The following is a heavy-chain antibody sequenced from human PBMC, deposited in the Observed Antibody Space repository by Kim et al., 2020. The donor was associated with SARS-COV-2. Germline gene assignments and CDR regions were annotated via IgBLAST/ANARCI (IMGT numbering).Heavy chain of an antibody. CDR1: GYTFTSSH. CDR3: ARGTWGGGGCGDGWGQYNRFDP. CDR2: INPSGGST. D-gene: IGHD3-10*01. Sequence: ASVKVSCKASGYTFTSSHIQWVRQAPGQGLEWMGIINPSGGSTTYAQKLQGRVSMTRDTSTGTVYMELSSLRSEDTALYYCARGTWGGGGCGDGWGQYNRFDPWGQGTLVTVSS. J-gene: IGHJ5*02. V-gene: IGHV1-46*03.